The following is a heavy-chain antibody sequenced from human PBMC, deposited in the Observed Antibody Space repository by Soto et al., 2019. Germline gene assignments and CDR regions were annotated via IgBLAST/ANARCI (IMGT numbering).Heavy chain of an antibody. J-gene: IGHJ6*02. V-gene: IGHV1-69*01. CDR3: ARDVVRIAASGDYYYYGLYV. CDR1: GGTFSSYA. D-gene: IGHD6-13*01. Sequence: GASVKASCKARGGTFSSYATSWVRQAPGKGLEWMGGIIPTFGTATSAQKFQGRVTITADESTSTADMELSSLRSEDTAVYYCARDVVRIAASGDYYYYGLYVRAQGTTVTVSS. CDR2: IIPTFGTA.